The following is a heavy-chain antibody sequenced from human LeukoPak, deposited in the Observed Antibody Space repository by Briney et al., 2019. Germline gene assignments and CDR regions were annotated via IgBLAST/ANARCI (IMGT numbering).Heavy chain of an antibody. Sequence: PSETLSLTCTVSGGSISSSSYYWGWIRQPPGKGLEWIGSIYYSGSTYYNPSLKSRVTMSVDTSKNQFSLKLSSVTAADTAVYYCARLGVGSSSGWYDYWGQGTLVTVSS. CDR2: IYYSGST. CDR1: GGSISSSSYY. J-gene: IGHJ4*02. D-gene: IGHD6-19*01. V-gene: IGHV4-39*07. CDR3: ARLGVGSSSGWYDY.